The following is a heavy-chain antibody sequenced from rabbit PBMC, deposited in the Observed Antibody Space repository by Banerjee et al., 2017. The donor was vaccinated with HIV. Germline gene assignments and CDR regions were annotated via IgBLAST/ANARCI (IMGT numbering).Heavy chain of an antibody. Sequence: QSLEESGGDLVKPGASLTLTCTASGFSFSSSYYMCWVRQAPGKGLEWIACIYAGSSGYTYYASWAKGRFTISKTSSTTVTLQMTSLIAADTATYFCARDYYIGGAAYAPMWGPGTLVTVS. D-gene: IGHD6-1*01. CDR3: ARDYYIGGAAYAPM. CDR1: GFSFSSSYY. J-gene: IGHJ4*01. V-gene: IGHV1S40*01. CDR2: IYAGSSGYT.